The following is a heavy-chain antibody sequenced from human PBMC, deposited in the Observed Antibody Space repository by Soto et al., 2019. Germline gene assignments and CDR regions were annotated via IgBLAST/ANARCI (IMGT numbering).Heavy chain of an antibody. CDR3: ARDVSAPRTIDY. J-gene: IGHJ4*02. CDR2: ISYSGVT. Sequence: PSETLSLTCTVSGGSVSSGGDYWTWIRQHPGKGLEWIGSISYSGVTYYNPSLESRVTISLDTSKNHFSLTVSSVTVADTAVYYCARDVSAPRTIDYWGQGTLVTVSS. CDR1: GGSVSSGGDY. V-gene: IGHV4-31*03. D-gene: IGHD1-7*01.